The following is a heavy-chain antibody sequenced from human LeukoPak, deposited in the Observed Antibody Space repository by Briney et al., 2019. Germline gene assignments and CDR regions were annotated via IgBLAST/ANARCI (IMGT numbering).Heavy chain of an antibody. CDR3: AREMNYDDYRTSDY. D-gene: IGHD4-17*01. CDR1: GGTFSSYA. Sequence: EASVKVPCKASGGTFSSYAISWVRQAPGQGLEWMGGIIPIFGTANYAQNFQGRVTMTRDTSISTVYMELISLRSDDTAVHYCAREMNYDDYRTSDYWGQGTLVTVSS. CDR2: IIPIFGTA. J-gene: IGHJ4*02. V-gene: IGHV1-69*05.